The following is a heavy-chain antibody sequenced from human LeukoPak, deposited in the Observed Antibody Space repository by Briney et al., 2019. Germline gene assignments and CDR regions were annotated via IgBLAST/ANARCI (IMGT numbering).Heavy chain of an antibody. J-gene: IGHJ4*02. CDR2: IYYSGST. CDR1: GGSISSYY. CDR3: ARDLGSNYVYFDY. V-gene: IGHV4-59*12. Sequence: SETLSLTCTVSGGSISSYYWSWIRQPPGKGLEWIGYIYYSGSTNYNPSLKSRVTMSGDTSKNQFSLKLSSVTAADTAVYYCARDLGSNYVYFDYWGQGSLVTVSS. D-gene: IGHD1-26*01.